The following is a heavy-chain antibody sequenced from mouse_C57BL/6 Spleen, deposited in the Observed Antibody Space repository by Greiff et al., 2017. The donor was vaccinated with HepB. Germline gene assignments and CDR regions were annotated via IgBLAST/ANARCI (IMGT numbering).Heavy chain of an antibody. Sequence: QVHVKQSGAELVRPGASVTLSCKASGYTFTDYEMHWVKQTPVHGLEWIGAIDPETGGTAYNQKFKGKAILTADKSSSTAYMELRSLTSEDSAVYYCTRSRGTAQATGDYWGQGTTLTVSS. V-gene: IGHV1-15*01. CDR1: GYTFTDYE. CDR2: IDPETGGT. D-gene: IGHD3-2*02. CDR3: TRSRGTAQATGDY. J-gene: IGHJ2*01.